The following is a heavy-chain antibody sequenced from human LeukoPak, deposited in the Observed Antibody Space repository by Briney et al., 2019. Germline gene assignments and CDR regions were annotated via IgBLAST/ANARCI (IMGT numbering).Heavy chain of an antibody. Sequence: PSETLSLTCTVSGGSISSYYWSWIRQPPGKGLEWIGYIYYSGSTDYNPSLKSRVTISVDTSKSQFSLKLSSVTAADTAVYYCARRYSSGWYEGFDYWGQGTLVTVSS. V-gene: IGHV4-59*08. CDR3: ARRYSSGWYEGFDY. CDR2: IYYSGST. CDR1: GGSISSYY. J-gene: IGHJ4*02. D-gene: IGHD6-19*01.